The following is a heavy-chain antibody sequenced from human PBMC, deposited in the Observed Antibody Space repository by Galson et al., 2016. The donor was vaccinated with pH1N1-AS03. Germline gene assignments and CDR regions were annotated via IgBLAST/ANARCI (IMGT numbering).Heavy chain of an antibody. CDR1: GLTVNTNY. CDR3: ARDGATVSIYYHGLDV. CDR2: IYSGGRT. Sequence: SLRLSCAASGLTVNTNYMSWVRQAPGKGLEWVSTIYSGGRTYYADSVKGRFTISRDNAKNSLYLQMNSLRAEDTAVYYCARDGATVSIYYHGLDVWGQGITVTVSS. D-gene: IGHD2/OR15-2a*01. V-gene: IGHV3-53*01. J-gene: IGHJ6*02.